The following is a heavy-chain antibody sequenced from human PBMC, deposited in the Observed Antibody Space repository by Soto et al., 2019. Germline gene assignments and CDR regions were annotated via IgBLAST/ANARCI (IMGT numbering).Heavy chain of an antibody. CDR3: ARYYDILTGYPSNYHYYDMDV. CDR1: GYTFTSYG. V-gene: IGHV1-18*01. Sequence: QVLLVQSGAEVKKPGASVKVSCKASGYTFTSYGISWVRQAPGQGLEWMGWISAYNGNTNYAQKLQGRVTMTTDTSTSTAYRELRRLRSDDTAVYYCARYYDILTGYPSNYHYYDMDVWGKETTDTVSS. J-gene: IGHJ6*03. D-gene: IGHD3-9*01. CDR2: ISAYNGNT.